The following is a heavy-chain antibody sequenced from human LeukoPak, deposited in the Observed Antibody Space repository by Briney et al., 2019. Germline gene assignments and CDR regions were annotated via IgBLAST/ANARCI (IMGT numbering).Heavy chain of an antibody. D-gene: IGHD3-9*01. Sequence: ASVKVSCKVSGYTLTELSMHWVRQAPGKGLEWMGGFDPEDGETIYAQKFQGRVTMTEDTSTDTAYMELSSLRSEDTAVYYCARVLRYFDWLSSPSYGMDVWGQGTTVTVSS. J-gene: IGHJ6*02. CDR1: GYTLTELS. CDR2: FDPEDGET. CDR3: ARVLRYFDWLSSPSYGMDV. V-gene: IGHV1-24*01.